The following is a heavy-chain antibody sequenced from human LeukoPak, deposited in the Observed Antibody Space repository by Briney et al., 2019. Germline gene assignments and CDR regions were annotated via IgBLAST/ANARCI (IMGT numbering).Heavy chain of an antibody. D-gene: IGHD3-9*01. V-gene: IGHV4-59*01. CDR1: GGSISSYY. CDR3: ARARYVSSFYACEI. Sequence: KPSETLSLTCTVAGGSISSYYWSWIRLPPGKGLEWIGYLSKSGNTNYSPSLKSRVTIFGDTSKNQFFLKLSSVTAADTAMYYCARARYVSSFYACEIWAQGTLVTVSS. CDR2: LSKSGNT. J-gene: IGHJ3*02.